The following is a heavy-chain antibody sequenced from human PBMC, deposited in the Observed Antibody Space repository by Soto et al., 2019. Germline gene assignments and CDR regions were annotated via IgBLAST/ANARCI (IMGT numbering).Heavy chain of an antibody. CDR1: GFPFSSTD. J-gene: IGHJ5*02. CDR2: IDGSGGTT. CDR3: AKNSGWFNT. V-gene: IGHV3-23*01. Sequence: GGSLRLSCAASGFPFSSTDMTWVRQAPGKGLEWVSTIDGSGGTTYYADSVKGRFTISRDNSINTVFLQMNSLRADDTALYFCAKNSGWFNTWGQGALVTVS. D-gene: IGHD3-10*01.